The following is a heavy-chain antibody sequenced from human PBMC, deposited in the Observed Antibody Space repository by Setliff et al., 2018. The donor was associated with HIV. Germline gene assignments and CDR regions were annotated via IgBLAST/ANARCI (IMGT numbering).Heavy chain of an antibody. J-gene: IGHJ5*02. D-gene: IGHD3-9*01. CDR2: LYSGGTT. V-gene: IGHV3-66*01. CDR1: GFTFSSYA. CDR3: ARDNGRYFDRGWFDP. Sequence: GGSLRLSCAASGFTFSSYAMSWVRQAPGKGLEWVSVLYSGGTTYYTDSMRGRFTISGDNSKNTLYLQMNSLRAEDTAVYYCARDNGRYFDRGWFDPWGQGALVTVSS.